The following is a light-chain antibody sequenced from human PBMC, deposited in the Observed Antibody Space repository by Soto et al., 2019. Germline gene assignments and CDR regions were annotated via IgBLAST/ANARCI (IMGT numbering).Light chain of an antibody. CDR3: CSYAGSKTYVV. J-gene: IGLJ2*01. CDR1: SSDVGSYNF. Sequence: QSALTQPASVSGSPGQSITISCTATSSDVGSYNFVSWFQHHPGKAPKLMIYEGTKRPSGVSNRFSGSKSGNTASLTISGLQAEDEADYYCCSYAGSKTYVVFGGGTKLTVL. CDR2: EGT. V-gene: IGLV2-23*01.